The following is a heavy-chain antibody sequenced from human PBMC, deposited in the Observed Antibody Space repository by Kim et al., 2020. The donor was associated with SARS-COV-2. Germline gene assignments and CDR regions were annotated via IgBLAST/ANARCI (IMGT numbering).Heavy chain of an antibody. V-gene: IGHV3-23*01. CDR2: ISGSGAAT. D-gene: IGHD6-19*01. J-gene: IGHJ4*02. Sequence: GGSLRLSCVASGFNFASHAISWVRQAPGKGLEWVSGISGSGAATKNADSVKGRFTISRDNSKNTVFLQMDNLRPEDTAVYYCAKDRMAVTAGTPFYAHIFDSWGRGTLVTVSS. CDR1: GFNFASHA. CDR3: AKDRMAVTAGTPFYAHIFDS.